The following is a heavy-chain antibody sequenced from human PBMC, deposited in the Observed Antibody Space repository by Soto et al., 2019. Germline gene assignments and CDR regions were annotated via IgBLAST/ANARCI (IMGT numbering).Heavy chain of an antibody. CDR3: ARDETHDFWSGYYVYYYYGMDV. CDR1: GYSISSGYY. D-gene: IGHD3-3*01. V-gene: IGHV4-38-2*02. Sequence: PSETLSLTCAVSGYSISSGYYWGWIRQPPGKGLEWIGSIYHSGSTYYNPSLKSRVTISVDTSKNQFSLKLSSVTAADTAVYYWARDETHDFWSGYYVYYYYGMDVWGQGTTVTVSS. J-gene: IGHJ6*02. CDR2: IYHSGST.